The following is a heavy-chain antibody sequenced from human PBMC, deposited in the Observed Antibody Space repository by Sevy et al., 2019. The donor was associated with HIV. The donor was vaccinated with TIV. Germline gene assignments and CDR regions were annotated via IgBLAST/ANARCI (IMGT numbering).Heavy chain of an antibody. D-gene: IGHD3-3*01. CDR3: ARQLRYDFWSGTNPPPNYYMEV. CDR1: GYSFTSYW. J-gene: IGHJ6*03. Sequence: GESLKISCKGSGYSFTSYWIGWVRQMPGKGLEWMGIIYPGDSDTRSSPSFQGQVTISADKSISTAYLQWSSLKASDTAMYYCARQLRYDFWSGTNPPPNYYMEVWGKGTTVTVSS. V-gene: IGHV5-51*01. CDR2: IYPGDSDT.